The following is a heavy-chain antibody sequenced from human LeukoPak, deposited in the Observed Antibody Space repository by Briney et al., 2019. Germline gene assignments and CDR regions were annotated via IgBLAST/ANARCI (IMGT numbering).Heavy chain of an antibody. CDR3: ARDNGWSADF. CDR1: GFTFSRHW. CDR2: IKQDGSAK. Sequence: GGSLRLSCAASGFTFSRHWMYWVRQAPGKGLEWVTNIKQDGSAKPYVDSVKGRFTISRDNAKNSLFLQMTSLRAEATAVYYCARDNGWSADFWGQGTLVTVSS. J-gene: IGHJ4*02. D-gene: IGHD2-15*01. V-gene: IGHV3-7*03.